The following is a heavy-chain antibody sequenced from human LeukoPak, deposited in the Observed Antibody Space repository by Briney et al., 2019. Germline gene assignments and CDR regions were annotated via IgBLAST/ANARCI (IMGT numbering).Heavy chain of an antibody. CDR3: ARDTWGYSTSSHYYGMDV. V-gene: IGHV4-59*12. J-gene: IGHJ6*02. Sequence: SETLSLTCTVSGGSISSYYWSWIRQPPGKGLEWIRYIYYSGSTNYNPSLKSRVTISVDTSNNQFSLILSSVTAADTAVYYCARDTWGYSTSSHYYGMDVWGQGTTVTVSS. CDR2: IYYSGST. CDR1: GGSISSYY. D-gene: IGHD6-6*01.